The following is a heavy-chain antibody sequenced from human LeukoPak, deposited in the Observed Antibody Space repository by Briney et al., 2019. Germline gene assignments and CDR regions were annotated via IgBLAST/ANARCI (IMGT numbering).Heavy chain of an antibody. V-gene: IGHV3-7*03. CDR1: GFIFTNYA. CDR3: TTSDCEY. Sequence: GGSLRLSCAASGFIFTNYAMSWVRQAPGKGLEWVATIKPDGNDKFLVDSVKGRFTISRDNAKTSLFLQMNSLRAEDTAMYYCTTSDCEYWGQGALVTVSS. CDR2: IKPDGNDK. J-gene: IGHJ4*02.